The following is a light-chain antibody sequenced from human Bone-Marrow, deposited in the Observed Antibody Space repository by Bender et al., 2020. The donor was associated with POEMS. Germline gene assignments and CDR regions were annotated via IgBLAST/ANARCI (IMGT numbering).Light chain of an antibody. J-gene: IGLJ2*01. CDR2: ELC. CDR1: SSDLGTYDL. Sequence: QSALTQPASVSGSPGQSITISCTGTSSDLGTYDLVSWYQQHPGKAPKLIIYELCKRPSGASTRFCAYVSDNRVSLTISGLQTEGEAEYFLCSYVDCSICVFGGGTGLSVL. V-gene: IGLV2-23*02. CDR3: CSYVDCSICV.